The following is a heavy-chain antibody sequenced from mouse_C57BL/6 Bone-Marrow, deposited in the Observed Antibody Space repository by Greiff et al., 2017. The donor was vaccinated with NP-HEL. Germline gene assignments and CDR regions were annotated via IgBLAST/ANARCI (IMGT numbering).Heavy chain of an antibody. CDR1: GYTFTDYE. CDR3: TRFYDVR. Sequence: VQLVESGAELVRPGASVTLSCKASGYTFTDYEMHWVKQTPVHGLEWIGAIDPETGGTAYNQKFKGKAILTADKSSSTAYMELRSLTSEDSAVYYCTRFYDVRWGQGTTLTVSS. CDR2: IDPETGGT. J-gene: IGHJ2*01. V-gene: IGHV1-15*01. D-gene: IGHD2-12*01.